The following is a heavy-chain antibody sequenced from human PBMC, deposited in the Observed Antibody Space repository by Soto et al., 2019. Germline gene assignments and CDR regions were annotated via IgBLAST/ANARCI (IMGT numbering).Heavy chain of an antibody. J-gene: IGHJ4*02. CDR2: IRSKANSYAT. Sequence: PGGSLRLSCAASGFTFSGSAMHWVRQASVKGLEWVGRIRSKANSYATAYAASVKGRFTISRDDSKNTAYLQMNSLKTEDAAVYYCTRTYYDILTGYIWWGQGTLVTVSS. CDR1: GFTFSGSA. CDR3: TRTYYDILTGYIW. D-gene: IGHD3-9*01. V-gene: IGHV3-73*01.